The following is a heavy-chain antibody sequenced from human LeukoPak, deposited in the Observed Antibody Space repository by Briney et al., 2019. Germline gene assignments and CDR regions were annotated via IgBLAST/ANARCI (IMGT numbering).Heavy chain of an antibody. Sequence: VSRIKYDGSIATYGDSVKGRFSISRDNAKNTVDLQMNSLRAEDTAVYYCARGASGAYYVDYWGQGTLITVSS. CDR3: ARGASGAYYVDY. CDR2: IKYDGSIA. D-gene: IGHD3-22*01. J-gene: IGHJ4*02. V-gene: IGHV3-74*01.